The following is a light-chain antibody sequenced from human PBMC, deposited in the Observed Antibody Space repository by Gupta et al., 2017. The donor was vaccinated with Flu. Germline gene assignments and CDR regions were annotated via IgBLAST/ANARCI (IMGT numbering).Light chain of an antibody. V-gene: IGLV3-1*01. J-gene: IGLJ2*01. CDR2: QDT. Sequence: SYELTQPPSVSVSPGQTASITCSGDKLGDKYVCWYQQKPGQSPVLVNYQDTKRPSGIPERFSGSNSGNTATLTISGTQAMDEADYYCQAWDSGTCGFGGGTKLTVL. CDR3: QAWDSGTCG. CDR1: KLGDKY.